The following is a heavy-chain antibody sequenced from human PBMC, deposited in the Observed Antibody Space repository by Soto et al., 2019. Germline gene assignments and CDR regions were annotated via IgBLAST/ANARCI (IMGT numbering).Heavy chain of an antibody. CDR2: IYHSGST. V-gene: IGHV4-30-2*01. CDR1: GGSISSGGYS. J-gene: IGHJ4*02. Sequence: QLQLQESGSGLVKPSQTLSLTCAVSGGSISSGGYSWSWIRQPPGKGLEWIGYIYHSGSTYNNPSLKSRVTISVNRSKKQFSLKLSSVTAADTAVYYCASSMITFGGPLAYWGQGTLVTVSS. CDR3: ASSMITFGGPLAY. D-gene: IGHD3-16*01.